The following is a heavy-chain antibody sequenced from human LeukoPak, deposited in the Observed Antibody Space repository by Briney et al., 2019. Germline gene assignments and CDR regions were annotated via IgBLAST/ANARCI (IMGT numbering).Heavy chain of an antibody. CDR3: ASYGGNSVLDY. D-gene: IGHD4-23*01. J-gene: IGHJ4*02. CDR1: GGSISSGGYS. V-gene: IGHV4-30-2*01. CDR2: IYHSGST. Sequence: SQTLSLTCAVSGGSISSGGYSWSWIRQPPGKGLEWIGYIYHSGSTYYNPSLKTRVTISADTSKNQFSLRLTSVTAADTAVYYCASYGGNSVLDYWGQGTLVTVSS.